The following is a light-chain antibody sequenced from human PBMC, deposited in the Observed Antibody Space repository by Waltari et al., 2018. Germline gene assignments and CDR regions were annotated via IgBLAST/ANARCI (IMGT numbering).Light chain of an antibody. J-gene: IGKJ4*01. CDR3: QQRSNWPPLT. CDR1: QSIRDF. V-gene: IGKV3-11*01. CDR2: NAA. Sequence: EIVLTQSPATLSLSPGDSATLSCRASQSIRDFLAWYQHKPGQAPRPLIYNAAVRATDTPARFSGSGSGTDFTLTISSLEPEDFAVYYCQQRSNWPPLTFGGGTKVEIK.